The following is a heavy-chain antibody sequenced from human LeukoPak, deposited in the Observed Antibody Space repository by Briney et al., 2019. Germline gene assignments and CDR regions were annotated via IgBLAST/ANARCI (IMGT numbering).Heavy chain of an antibody. Sequence: SETLSLTCTVSGGSISSYYWSWIRQPPGKGLEWIGYIYYSGSTNYNPSLKSRVTISVDTSKNQFSLKLSSVTAADTAVYYCARAKVRGYSYGEIDYWGQGTLVTVSS. CDR1: GGSISSYY. CDR2: IYYSGST. J-gene: IGHJ4*02. CDR3: ARAKVRGYSYGEIDY. V-gene: IGHV4-59*01. D-gene: IGHD5-18*01.